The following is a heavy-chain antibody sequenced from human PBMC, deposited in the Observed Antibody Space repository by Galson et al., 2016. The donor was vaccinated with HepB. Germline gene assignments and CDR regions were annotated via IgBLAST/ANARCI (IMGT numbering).Heavy chain of an antibody. V-gene: IGHV3-23*01. J-gene: IGHJ5*02. CDR1: GFTFSSYA. D-gene: IGHD2-8*02. Sequence: SLRLSCAASGFTFSSYAMSWVRQAPGKGLEWVSVISGSGGSTYYADSVKGRFTISRDNSKNTLYLQMSSLRVEDTAVYYCVRETNKPTVLVEGDSWGQGTLVTVSS. CDR2: ISGSGGST. CDR3: VRETNKPTVLVEGDS.